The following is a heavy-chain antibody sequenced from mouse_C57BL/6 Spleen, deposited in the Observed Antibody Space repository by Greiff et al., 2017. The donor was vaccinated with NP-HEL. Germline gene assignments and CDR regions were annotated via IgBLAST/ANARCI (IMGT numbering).Heavy chain of an antibody. J-gene: IGHJ4*01. Sequence: QVQLKQPGAELVRPGSSVKLSCKASGYTFTSYWMHWVKQRPIQGLEWIGNIDPSDSETHYNQKFKDKATLTVDKSSSTAYMQLSSLTSEDSAVYYCARNYGNYLYAMDYWGQGTSVTVSS. D-gene: IGHD2-1*01. CDR3: ARNYGNYLYAMDY. CDR2: IDPSDSET. CDR1: GYTFTSYW. V-gene: IGHV1-52*01.